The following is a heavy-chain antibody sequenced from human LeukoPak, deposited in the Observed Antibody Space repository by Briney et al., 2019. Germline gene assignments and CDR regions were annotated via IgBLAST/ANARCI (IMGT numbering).Heavy chain of an antibody. Sequence: PSEPLSLTCAVYGVSFSGYYWSWIRQPPGKGLEWIGEINHSGSTNYNPSLKSRVTISVDTSKTQFSLKLSSVTAADTAVYYCARIRVRGNYYDRPTPLSYMDVWGKGTTVTVSS. CDR1: GVSFSGYY. V-gene: IGHV4-34*01. D-gene: IGHD3-22*01. CDR3: ARIRVRGNYYDRPTPLSYMDV. J-gene: IGHJ6*03. CDR2: INHSGST.